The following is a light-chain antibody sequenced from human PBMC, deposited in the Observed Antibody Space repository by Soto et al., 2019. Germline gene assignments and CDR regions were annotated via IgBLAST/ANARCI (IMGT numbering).Light chain of an antibody. Sequence: QSALTQPASVSGSPGQSITISCTGTNTDIGYYNYVSWYQQHPGKAPKLMIYEVDNRPSGVSNRFSGSKSGNTASLTISGLQAEDEADYYCSSYTSSSTLVVFGGGTKVTVL. CDR3: SSYTSSSTLVV. CDR2: EVD. CDR1: NTDIGYYNY. V-gene: IGLV2-14*01. J-gene: IGLJ2*01.